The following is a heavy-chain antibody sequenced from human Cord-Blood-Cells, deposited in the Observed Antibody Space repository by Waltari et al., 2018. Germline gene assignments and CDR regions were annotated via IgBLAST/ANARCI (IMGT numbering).Heavy chain of an antibody. CDR1: GFTFSSYA. D-gene: IGHD3-10*01. V-gene: IGHV3-23*01. CDR2: ISGSGGST. J-gene: IGHJ4*02. Sequence: EVQLLESGGGLVQPGGSLRLSCAASGFTFSSYAMSWVRQAPGKGLEWVSAISGSGGSTYYADSVKGRFTISRDNSKNTLYLQMNILRAEDTAVYYCAKVVLLWVRESELDYWGQGTLVTVSS. CDR3: AKVVLLWVRESELDY.